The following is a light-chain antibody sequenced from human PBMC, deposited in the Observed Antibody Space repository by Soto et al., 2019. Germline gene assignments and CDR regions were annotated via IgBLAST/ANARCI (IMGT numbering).Light chain of an antibody. J-gene: IGKJ4*01. CDR1: QSVSSN. CDR3: QQRYNWPPVT. Sequence: EIVMTQSPATLSVFPGERATLSCRASQSVSSNLAWYQQKPGQAPTLLIYGASARATGIPARFSGSGSGTEFTLTISSLQSEDFAVYYCQQRYNWPPVTFGGGTKVEIK. CDR2: GAS. V-gene: IGKV3-15*01.